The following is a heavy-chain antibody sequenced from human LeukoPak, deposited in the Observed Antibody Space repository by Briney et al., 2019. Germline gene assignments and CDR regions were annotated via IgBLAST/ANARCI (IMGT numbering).Heavy chain of an antibody. D-gene: IGHD2-8*01. V-gene: IGHV1-46*01. CDR1: EGTFSSYA. Sequence: ASVKVSCKASEGTFSSYAISWVRQAPGQGLEWMAIINPSGGGTKYAQKFQGRVTMTRDTPTNTVYMELSSLRTEDTAVYYCASVYLYGMDVWGQGTTVTVSS. J-gene: IGHJ6*02. CDR3: ASVYLYGMDV. CDR2: INPSGGGT.